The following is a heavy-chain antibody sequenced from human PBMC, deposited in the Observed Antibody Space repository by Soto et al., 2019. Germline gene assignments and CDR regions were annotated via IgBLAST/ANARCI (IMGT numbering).Heavy chain of an antibody. CDR2: IYYSGST. Sequence: SETLSLTCAVSGGSIRSGGYYWSWIRQHPGKGLEWIGCIYYSGSTYYNPSLRSRLTLSIDTSKNQFSLTLSSVTAADTALYYCARDRMPSYSNLALDWFAPWGQGTLVTLSS. J-gene: IGHJ5*02. V-gene: IGHV4-31*11. D-gene: IGHD4-4*01. CDR3: ARDRMPSYSNLALDWFAP. CDR1: GGSIRSGGYY.